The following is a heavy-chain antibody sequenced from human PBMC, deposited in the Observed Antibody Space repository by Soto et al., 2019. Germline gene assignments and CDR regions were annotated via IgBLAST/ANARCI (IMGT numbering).Heavy chain of an antibody. CDR2: VYYSGST. D-gene: IGHD6-13*01. Sequence: PSETLSLTCIVSGGSISSSTFYWDWTRQPPGKGLEWIGSVYYSGSTYYNPSLKSRVTISVDTSKNQFSLKLSSVTAADTAVYYCARRLFNSRWPSYFDYWGQGTLVTVSS. J-gene: IGHJ4*02. CDR1: GGSISSSTFY. V-gene: IGHV4-39*01. CDR3: ARRLFNSRWPSYFDY.